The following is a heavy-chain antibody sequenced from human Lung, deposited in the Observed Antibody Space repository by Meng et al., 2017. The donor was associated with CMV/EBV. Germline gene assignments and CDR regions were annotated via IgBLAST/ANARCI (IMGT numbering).Heavy chain of an antibody. J-gene: IGHJ4*02. CDR1: GFTFSSYA. CDR3: ARERRMGGSYFGLDY. Sequence: GESPKIYCAASGFTFSSYAMHWVRQAPGKGLEWVAVISYDGSNKYYADSVKGRFTISRDNSKNTLYLQMNSLRAEDTAVYYCARERRMGGSYFGLDYWGQGTLVTVSS. V-gene: IGHV3-30*04. CDR2: ISYDGSNK. D-gene: IGHD1-26*01.